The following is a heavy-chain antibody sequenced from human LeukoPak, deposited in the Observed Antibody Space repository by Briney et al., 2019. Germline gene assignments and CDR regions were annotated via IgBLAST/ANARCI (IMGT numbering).Heavy chain of an antibody. J-gene: IGHJ4*02. Sequence: GGSLRLSCAASGFTFSNYWMNWVRQAPGKGLEWVANIKQDGSEKYYVDSVKGRFTISRDSAKNSLYLQMNSLRAEDTGVYYCARVRSYWGQGTLVTVSS. CDR1: GFTFSNYW. CDR3: ARVRSY. D-gene: IGHD3-10*01. V-gene: IGHV3-7*01. CDR2: IKQDGSEK.